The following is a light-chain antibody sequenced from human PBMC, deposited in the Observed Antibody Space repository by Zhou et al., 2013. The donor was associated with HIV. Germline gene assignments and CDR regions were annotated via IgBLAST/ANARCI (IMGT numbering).Light chain of an antibody. J-gene: IGKJ4*01. Sequence: DIQLTQSPSFVSASVGDRVTITCRASQGIGDYLAWYQQKAGQAPNLLIYTASALHRGVPSRFSGSGSGTEFTLTISSLQPEDFGTYYCQQGDSFPLTFGGGTKLEIK. CDR1: QGIGDY. V-gene: IGKV1-9*01. CDR2: TAS. CDR3: QQGDSFPLT.